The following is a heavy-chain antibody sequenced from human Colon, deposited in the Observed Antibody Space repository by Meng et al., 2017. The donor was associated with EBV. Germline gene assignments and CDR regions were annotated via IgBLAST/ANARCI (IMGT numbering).Heavy chain of an antibody. CDR3: ARYVFDSSSLYSNWFDP. D-gene: IGHD3-22*01. V-gene: IGHV4-31*03. CDR2: IHYSGST. J-gene: IGHJ5*02. CDR1: GWSISSGTYS. Sequence: QVQLQESVPGLVKPSQTLSLTRPASGWSISSGTYSWGWIRQLPGKGLEWIAYIHYSGSTSYSPSLKSRVTISVDTSKNQLSLKLSSMTAADTAVYYCARYVFDSSSLYSNWFDPWGPGTLVTVYS.